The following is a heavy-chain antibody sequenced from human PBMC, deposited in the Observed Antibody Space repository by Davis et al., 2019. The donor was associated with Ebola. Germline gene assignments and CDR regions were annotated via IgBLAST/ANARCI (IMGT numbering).Heavy chain of an antibody. Sequence: PSETLSLTCAISGDSVSGNSGAWNWIRQSPSRGLEWLGRTYYNSKWYNDYAVYLKSRININPDTSRNQFSLQLNSVTPEDTAVYHCVRGWLRSGFESWGQGTLVIVSS. CDR3: VRGWLRSGFES. V-gene: IGHV6-1*01. CDR2: TYYNSKWYN. CDR1: GDSVSGNSGA. D-gene: IGHD5-24*01. J-gene: IGHJ4*02.